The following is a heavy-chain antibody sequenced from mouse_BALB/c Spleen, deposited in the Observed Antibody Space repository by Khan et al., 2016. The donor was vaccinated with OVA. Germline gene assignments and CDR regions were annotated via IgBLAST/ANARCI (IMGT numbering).Heavy chain of an antibody. V-gene: IGHV2-6-4*01. Sequence: QLVQSGPGLVAPSQSLSITCSVSGFSLSRYNIHWVRQPPGKGLEWLGMIWGGGGTDYNSTLKSRLTISKDNSESQVFLKMNSLQTDDTAMYYCARAYYRFDGYYAMDYWGQGTSVTVSS. D-gene: IGHD2-14*01. CDR3: ARAYYRFDGYYAMDY. CDR2: IWGGGGT. J-gene: IGHJ4*01. CDR1: GFSLSRYN.